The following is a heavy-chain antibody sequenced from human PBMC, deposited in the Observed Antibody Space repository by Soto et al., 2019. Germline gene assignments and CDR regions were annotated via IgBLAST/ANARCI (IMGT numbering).Heavy chain of an antibody. CDR1: GFTFGDYA. CDR2: IRSKAYGGTT. CDR3: TRDYLGYCSSTSCRGLDYYYYYGMDV. V-gene: IGHV3-49*04. D-gene: IGHD2-2*01. J-gene: IGHJ6*02. Sequence: GGSLRLSCTASGFTFGDYAMSWVRQAPGKGLEWVGFIRSKAYGGTTEYAESVKGRFTISRDDSKSIAYLQMNSLKTEDTAVYYCTRDYLGYCSSTSCRGLDYYYYYGMDVWGQGTTVTVPS.